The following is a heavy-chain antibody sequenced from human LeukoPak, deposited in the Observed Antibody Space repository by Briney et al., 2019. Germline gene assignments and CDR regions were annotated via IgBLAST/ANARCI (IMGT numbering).Heavy chain of an antibody. CDR1: GYIFTNHY. CDR3: AREPPESYYFDY. Sequence: GASVKVSCKASGYIFTNHYIHWLRQAPGRGLEWMGIIRPTTGNTLFTQNFQGRVTVTRDVSTSTVYMELSSLTSEDTAVFYCAREPPESYYFDYWGQGTLVTVSS. D-gene: IGHD3/OR15-3a*01. V-gene: IGHV1-46*01. J-gene: IGHJ4*02. CDR2: IRPTTGNT.